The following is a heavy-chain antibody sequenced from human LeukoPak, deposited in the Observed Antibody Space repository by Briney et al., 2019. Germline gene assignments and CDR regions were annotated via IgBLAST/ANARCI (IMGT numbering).Heavy chain of an antibody. CDR1: GGSISSSFYY. CDR3: AREDSSSSDFDY. J-gene: IGHJ4*02. CDR2: FYYGGSI. D-gene: IGHD6-6*01. V-gene: IGHV4-39*07. Sequence: SETLSLTCTVSGGSISSSFYYWGWIRQPPEKGLEWIGSFYYGGSIHYNPSLKSRVTISVDTSKNQFSLKLSSVTAADTAVYYCAREDSSSSDFDYWGQGTLVTVSS.